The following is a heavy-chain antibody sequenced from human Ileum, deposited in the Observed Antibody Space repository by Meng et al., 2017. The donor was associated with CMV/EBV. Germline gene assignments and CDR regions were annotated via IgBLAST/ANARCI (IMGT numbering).Heavy chain of an antibody. V-gene: IGHV3-23*03. J-gene: IGHJ4*02. Sequence: GGSLRLSCAASGFTLSSYAMSWVRRSPGKGLEWVSVIYGGLSTTYYADSVKGRFTISRDDSKNTLYLQMNSLRVEDTAVYYCAKDRSSGYYYFGYWGQGNQV. CDR2: IYGGLSTT. CDR3: AKDRSSGYYYFGY. CDR1: GFTLSSYA. D-gene: IGHD6-19*01.